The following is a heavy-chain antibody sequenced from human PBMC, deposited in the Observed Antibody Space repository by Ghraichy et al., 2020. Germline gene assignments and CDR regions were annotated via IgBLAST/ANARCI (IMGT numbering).Heavy chain of an antibody. D-gene: IGHD3-10*01. J-gene: IGHJ4*02. V-gene: IGHV4-61*01. CDR1: GVSVSSDSYS. CDR2: VSYSGNT. CDR3: GRPLLNLPVRGAIDW. Sequence: SETLSLTCFVSGVSVSSDSYSWSWIRQPPGKGLEWIGYVSYSGNTNYNPSLRSRVTITLDASKNQFSLKLTSVTAADTAVYYCGRPLLNLPVRGAIDWWGRGILDVVSS.